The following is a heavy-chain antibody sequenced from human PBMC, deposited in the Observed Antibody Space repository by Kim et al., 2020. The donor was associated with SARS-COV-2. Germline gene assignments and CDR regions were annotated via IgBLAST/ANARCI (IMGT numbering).Heavy chain of an antibody. Sequence: SRSRYIYSADSVKGRFTISRDNAKNSLYLQMNSLRAEDTAVDYCALLSMGYWGQGTLVTVSS. CDR3: ALLSMGY. V-gene: IGHV3-21*01. CDR2: SRSRYI. J-gene: IGHJ4*02. D-gene: IGHD2-8*01.